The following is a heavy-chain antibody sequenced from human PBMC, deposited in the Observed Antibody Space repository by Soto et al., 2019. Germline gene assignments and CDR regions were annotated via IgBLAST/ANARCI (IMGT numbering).Heavy chain of an antibody. D-gene: IGHD3-16*01. V-gene: IGHV3-15*07. Sequence: EVQLVESGGGSVEPGGSLRLSCAASGFTFTVAWLNWVRQAPGKGLEWVGRIKSKHDGGTRDFAAPVKGGFTISRDDSENMVYLQMNSLKTEDTAVYYCAADLPDWGAYAFDYWGPGTRVTVSA. CDR1: GFTFTVAW. CDR2: IKSKHDGGTR. CDR3: AADLPDWGAYAFDY. J-gene: IGHJ4*02.